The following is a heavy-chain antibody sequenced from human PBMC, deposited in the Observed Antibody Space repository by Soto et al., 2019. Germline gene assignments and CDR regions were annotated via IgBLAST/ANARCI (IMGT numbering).Heavy chain of an antibody. CDR3: ARHIAVAASFDY. D-gene: IGHD6-19*01. V-gene: IGHV4-31*03. J-gene: IGHJ4*02. CDR1: GGSISSGGYY. Sequence: QVQLQESGPGLVKPSQTLSLTCTVSGGSISSGGYYWSWIRQHPGKGLEWIGYIYYSGSTYYNPSLTSRVTISVDTSKNQFSLKLSSVAAADTAVYYCARHIAVAASFDYWGQGTLVTVSS. CDR2: IYYSGST.